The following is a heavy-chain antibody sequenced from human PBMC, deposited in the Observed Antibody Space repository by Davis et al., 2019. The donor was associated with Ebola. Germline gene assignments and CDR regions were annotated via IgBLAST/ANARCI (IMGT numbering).Heavy chain of an antibody. J-gene: IGHJ5*02. Sequence: SLKISCAASGFTFEDYVMHWVRLVPGKGLEWVSGITWNSGTIDYADSVRGRFTISRDNARNSLYLEMNSLRAEDTAFYYCVKSPRYCSSRGGSCYWFDPWGQGTLVTVSS. V-gene: IGHV3-9*01. CDR2: ITWNSGTI. D-gene: IGHD2-15*01. CDR3: VKSPRYCSSRGGSCYWFDP. CDR1: GFTFEDYV.